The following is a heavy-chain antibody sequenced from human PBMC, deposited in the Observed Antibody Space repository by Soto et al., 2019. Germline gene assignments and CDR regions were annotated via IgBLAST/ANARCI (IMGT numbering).Heavy chain of an antibody. CDR1: GGSFSGYY. V-gene: IGHV4-34*01. Sequence: ASETLSLTCAVYGGSFSGYYWSWIRQPPGKGLEWIGEINHSGSTNYNPSLKSRVTISVDTSKNQFSLKLSSVTAADTAVYYCARGYGDYEGDAFDIWGQGTMVTVSS. CDR3: ARGYGDYEGDAFDI. CDR2: INHSGST. J-gene: IGHJ3*02. D-gene: IGHD4-17*01.